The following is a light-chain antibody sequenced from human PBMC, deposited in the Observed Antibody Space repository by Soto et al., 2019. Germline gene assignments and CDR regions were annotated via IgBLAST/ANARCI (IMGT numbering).Light chain of an antibody. CDR1: QRISNW. J-gene: IGKJ2*01. CDR2: DAS. Sequence: DVQMTQSPSTLSASVGDRVTITCRASQRISNWLAWYQQKPGKAPKLLIYDASSLESGVPSRFSGSGSGTEFTLTITILQPDDFATYYCLQYNSYSPYTFGQGTKVEIK. CDR3: LQYNSYSPYT. V-gene: IGKV1-5*01.